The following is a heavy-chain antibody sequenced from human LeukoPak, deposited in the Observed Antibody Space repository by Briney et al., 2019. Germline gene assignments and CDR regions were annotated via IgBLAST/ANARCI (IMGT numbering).Heavy chain of an antibody. Sequence: SETLSLTCTVSGGSISSSSYYWGWIRQPPGKGLEWIGSIYYSGSTYYNPSLKSRVTISVDTSKNQFSLKLSSVTAADTAVYYCARDGSNWNYRHFDYWGQGTLVTVSS. CDR3: ARDGSNWNYRHFDY. CDR2: IYYSGST. CDR1: GGSISSSSYY. D-gene: IGHD1-7*01. J-gene: IGHJ4*02. V-gene: IGHV4-39*07.